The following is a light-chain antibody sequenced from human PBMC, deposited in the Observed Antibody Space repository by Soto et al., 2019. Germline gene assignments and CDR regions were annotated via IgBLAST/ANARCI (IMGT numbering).Light chain of an antibody. Sequence: DIQMTQSPSSLSASVGDRVAITCRATQSISDYLNWYQQKPGRALKLLIYGASNLQSGVPSRFSGRGSGTYFTLTISGVQPEDFGIYYCQQSYSSPVTFGPGTKVDVK. CDR3: QQSYSSPVT. J-gene: IGKJ3*01. CDR2: GAS. V-gene: IGKV1-39*01. CDR1: QSISDY.